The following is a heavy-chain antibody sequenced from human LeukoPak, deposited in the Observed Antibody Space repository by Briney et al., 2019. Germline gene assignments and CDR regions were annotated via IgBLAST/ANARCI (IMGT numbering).Heavy chain of an antibody. D-gene: IGHD3-3*01. V-gene: IGHV1-18*01. Sequence: GASVKVSCKASGYTFTSYGISWVRQAPGQGLEWMGWISAYNGNTNYAQKLQGRVTMTTDTSTSTAYMELRSLRSDDTAVYYCARDPGVTWGFLEWLFSPWGQGTLVTVSS. CDR1: GYTFTSYG. CDR2: ISAYNGNT. CDR3: ARDPGVTWGFLEWLFSP. J-gene: IGHJ5*02.